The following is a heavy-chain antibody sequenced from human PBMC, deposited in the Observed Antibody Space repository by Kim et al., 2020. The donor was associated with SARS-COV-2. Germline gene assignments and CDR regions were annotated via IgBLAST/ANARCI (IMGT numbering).Heavy chain of an antibody. D-gene: IGHD3-22*01. CDR2: FDPEDGET. V-gene: IGHV1-24*01. Sequence: ASVKVSCKVSGYTLTELSMHWVRQAPGKGLEWMGGFDPEDGETIYAQKFQGRVTMTEDTSTDTAYMELSSLRSEDTAVYYCATGNYYDSSGYYSVGDYWGQGTLVTVSS. CDR3: ATGNYYDSSGYYSVGDY. CDR1: GYTLTELS. J-gene: IGHJ4*02.